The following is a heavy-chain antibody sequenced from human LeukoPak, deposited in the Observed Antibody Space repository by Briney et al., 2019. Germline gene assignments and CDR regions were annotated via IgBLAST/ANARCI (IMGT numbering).Heavy chain of an antibody. CDR1: GYTFTSYY. D-gene: IGHD3-22*01. Sequence: GASVKVSCKASGYTFTSYYMHWVRQAPGQGLEWMGIINPSGGSTSYAQKFQGRVTMTRDMSTSTVYVELSSLRSEDTAVYYCARDPYYYDSSGYYGVFSNWFDPWGQGTLVTVSS. CDR3: ARDPYYYDSSGYYGVFSNWFDP. V-gene: IGHV1-46*01. J-gene: IGHJ5*02. CDR2: INPSGGST.